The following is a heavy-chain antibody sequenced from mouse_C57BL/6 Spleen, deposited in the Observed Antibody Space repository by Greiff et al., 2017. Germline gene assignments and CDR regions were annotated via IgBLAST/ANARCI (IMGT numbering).Heavy chain of an antibody. Sequence: QVQLQQPGAELVRPGSSVKLSCKASGYTFTSYWMDWVKQRPGQGLEWIGNIYPSDSETHYNQKFKDKATLTVDKSSSTAYMQLSSLTSEDSAVYYCARSGDWAYFDYWGQGTTPTFSS. V-gene: IGHV1-61*01. D-gene: IGHD4-1*01. CDR2: IYPSDSET. CDR3: ARSGDWAYFDY. CDR1: GYTFTSYW. J-gene: IGHJ2*01.